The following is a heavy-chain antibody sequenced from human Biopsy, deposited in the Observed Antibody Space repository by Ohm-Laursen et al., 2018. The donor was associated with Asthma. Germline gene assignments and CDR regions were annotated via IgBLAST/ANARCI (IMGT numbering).Heavy chain of an antibody. Sequence: SLRLSCTASGFMFRSFGMHWVRQAPGKGLEWVAVISYDGNHKFYEDSVKGRFTISRDNSRNTLYLQMNSLRTEDTAVYYCAKRRGYSGHDNDYWGQGTLIIVSS. D-gene: IGHD5-12*01. CDR1: GFMFRSFG. CDR2: ISYDGNHK. V-gene: IGHV3-30*18. CDR3: AKRRGYSGHDNDY. J-gene: IGHJ4*02.